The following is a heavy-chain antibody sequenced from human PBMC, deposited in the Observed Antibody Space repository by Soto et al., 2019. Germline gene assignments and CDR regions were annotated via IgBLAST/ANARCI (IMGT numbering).Heavy chain of an antibody. V-gene: IGHV1-18*01. CDR1: GGTFSSYA. D-gene: IGHD6-13*01. Sequence: GASVKVSCKASGGTFSSYAISWVRQAPGQGLEWMGGIIPIFGDTNYAQKLQGRVFMTTDTSTTTVYMELRSLRSDDTAVYYCGASSSPRPVPGYYYGVDVWGQGTTVTVSS. CDR3: GASSSPRPVPGYYYGVDV. CDR2: IIPIFGDT. J-gene: IGHJ6*02.